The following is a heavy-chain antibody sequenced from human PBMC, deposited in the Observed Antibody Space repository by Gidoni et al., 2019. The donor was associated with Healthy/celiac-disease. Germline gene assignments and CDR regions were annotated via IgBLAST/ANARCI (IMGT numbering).Heavy chain of an antibody. Sequence: QVQLQESGPGLVKPSQTLSLTCTVSGGSISSGGYYWSWIRQHPGKGLEWIGYIYYSGSTYYNPSLKSRVTISVDTSKNQFSLKLSSVTAADTAVYYCARGYCSSTSCYTPYYYYYGMDVWGQGTTVTVSS. V-gene: IGHV4-31*03. CDR1: GGSISSGGYY. CDR3: ARGYCSSTSCYTPYYYYYGMDV. D-gene: IGHD2-2*02. J-gene: IGHJ6*02. CDR2: IYYSGST.